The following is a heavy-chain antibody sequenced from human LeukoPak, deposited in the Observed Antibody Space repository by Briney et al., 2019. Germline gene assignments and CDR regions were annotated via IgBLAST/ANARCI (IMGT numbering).Heavy chain of an antibody. V-gene: IGHV3-48*03. D-gene: IGHD2-15*01. CDR1: GFTFSSYE. J-gene: IGHJ6*02. CDR2: ISSSGSTI. Sequence: GGSLRLSCAASGFTFSSYEMNWVRQAPGKGLEWVSYISSSGSTIYYADSVKGRFTISRDNAKNSLYLQMNSLRAEDTAVYYCAGALHSLSYYYYGMDVWGQGTTVTVSS. CDR3: AGALHSLSYYYYGMDV.